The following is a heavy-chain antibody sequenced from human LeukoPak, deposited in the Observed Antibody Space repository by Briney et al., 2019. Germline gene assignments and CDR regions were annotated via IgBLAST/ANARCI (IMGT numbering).Heavy chain of an antibody. J-gene: IGHJ5*02. D-gene: IGHD2-15*01. V-gene: IGHV1-69*05. CDR3: ARDPTNRSGGSSWFDP. CDR2: IIPIFGTA. Sequence: VASVKVSCKASGGTFSSYAISWVRQAPGQGLEWMGRIIPIFGTANYAQKFQGRVTITTDESTSAAYTELSSLRSEDTAVYYCARDPTNRSGGSSWFDPWGQGTLVTVSS. CDR1: GGTFSSYA.